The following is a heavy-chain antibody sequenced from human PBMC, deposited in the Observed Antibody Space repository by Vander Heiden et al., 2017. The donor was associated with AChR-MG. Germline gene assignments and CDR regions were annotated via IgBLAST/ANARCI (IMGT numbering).Heavy chain of an antibody. D-gene: IGHD6-13*01. V-gene: IGHV3-49*04. J-gene: IGHJ6*03. CDR3: TRDLGPLRSIAAAGTSYYYYMDV. CDR1: GFTFGDYA. Sequence: EVPLVESGGGLVQPGRSLKLSCTAPGFTFGDYAMSWVRQAPGKGLEWVGFIRSKAYGGTTEYAASVKGRFTISRDDSKSIAYLQMNSLKTEDTAVYYCTRDLGPLRSIAAAGTSYYYYMDVWGKGTTVTVSS. CDR2: IRSKAYGGTT.